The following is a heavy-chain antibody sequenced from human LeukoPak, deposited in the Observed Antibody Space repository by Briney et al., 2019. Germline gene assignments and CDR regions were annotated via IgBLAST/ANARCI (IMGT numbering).Heavy chain of an antibody. CDR1: DDSVSSDNYY. CDR2: VYYSGST. CDR3: ARRGYDSSGYYRNY. J-gene: IGHJ4*02. D-gene: IGHD3-22*01. V-gene: IGHV4-61*01. Sequence: PSETLSLTCTVSDDSVSSDNYYWSWIRQPPGKGLEWIGYVYYSGSTNYNPSLKSRVTISVDTSKNQFSLKLSSVTAADTAVYYCARRGYDSSGYYRNYWGQGTLVTVSS.